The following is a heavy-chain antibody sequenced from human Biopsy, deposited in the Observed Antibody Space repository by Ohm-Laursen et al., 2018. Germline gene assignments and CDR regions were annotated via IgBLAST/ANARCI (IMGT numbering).Heavy chain of an antibody. V-gene: IGHV1-2*02. J-gene: IGHJ1*01. D-gene: IGHD2-15*01. CDR3: AKGQDLRGGAEYFQH. CDR2: INPHSGTT. Sequence: GSSVKVSCKASGYTFTGHYLHWVRQVPGQGLEWMGWINPHSGTTKFAQDFQGRVTVTRDTSITTAYMELRRLRSDDTAVYYCAKGQDLRGGAEYFQHWGQGALVTVSS. CDR1: GYTFTGHY.